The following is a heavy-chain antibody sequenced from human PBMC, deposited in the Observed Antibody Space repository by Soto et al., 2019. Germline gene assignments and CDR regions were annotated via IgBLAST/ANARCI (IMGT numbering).Heavy chain of an antibody. D-gene: IGHD4-17*01. CDR3: ARDYDTNPYWYFDL. J-gene: IGHJ2*01. CDR1: GFTFSSSA. CDR2: ITGSGGGT. Sequence: EVQLLESGGGLVQPGGSLRLSCAASGFTFSSSAMTWVRQAPGKGLEWVSAITGSGGGTYYADSVKGRFAISRDNSKNTLYLQMNSLTAEDTAVYYCARDYDTNPYWYFDLWGRGTLVTVSS. V-gene: IGHV3-23*01.